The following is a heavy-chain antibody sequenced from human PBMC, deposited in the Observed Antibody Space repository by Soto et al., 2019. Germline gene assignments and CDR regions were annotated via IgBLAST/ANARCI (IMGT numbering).Heavy chain of an antibody. CDR1: GGCISSGGYY. V-gene: IGHV4-31*03. D-gene: IGHD3-22*01. J-gene: IGHJ3*02. Sequence: SETRSLTCTVSGGCISSGGYYRSSIRQNPGKVLEWIGYIYYSGSTYYNPSLKSRVTISVDTSKNQFSLKLSSVTAADTAVYYCARGLPYYYDSSGSIDAFDIWGQGRMGTVAS. CDR3: ARGLPYYYDSSGSIDAFDI. CDR2: IYYSGST.